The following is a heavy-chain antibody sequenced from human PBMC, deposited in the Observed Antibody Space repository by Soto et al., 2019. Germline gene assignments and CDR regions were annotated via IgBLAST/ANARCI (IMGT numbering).Heavy chain of an antibody. CDR2: ISAYNGNT. D-gene: IGHD6-19*01. Sequence: GASVKVSCKASGYTFTIYGISWVRQAPGQGLEWMGWISAYNGNTNYAQKLQGRVTMTTDTSTSTAYMELRSLRSDDTAVYYCARDDRSVAAPGIVYWGQGTLVTVSS. J-gene: IGHJ4*02. CDR1: GYTFTIYG. CDR3: ARDDRSVAAPGIVY. V-gene: IGHV1-18*04.